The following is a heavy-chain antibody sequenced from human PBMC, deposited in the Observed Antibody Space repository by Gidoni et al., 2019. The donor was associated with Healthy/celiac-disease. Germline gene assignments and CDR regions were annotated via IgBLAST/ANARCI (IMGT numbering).Heavy chain of an antibody. Sequence: QVQLQESGPGLVKPSETLSLTCAVSGYSISSGYYWGWIRQPPGKGLEWIGSIYHSGSTYYNPSLKSRVTISVDTSKNQFSLKLSSVTAADTAVYYCARQQWWVEPKFDYWGQGTLVTVSS. CDR1: GYSISSGYY. V-gene: IGHV4-38-2*01. J-gene: IGHJ4*02. CDR2: IYHSGST. D-gene: IGHD2-8*01. CDR3: ARQQWWVEPKFDY.